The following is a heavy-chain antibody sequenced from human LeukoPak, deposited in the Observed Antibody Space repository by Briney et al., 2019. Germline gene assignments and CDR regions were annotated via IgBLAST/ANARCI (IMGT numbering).Heavy chain of an antibody. V-gene: IGHV3-23*01. J-gene: IGHJ3*02. D-gene: IGHD3-22*01. CDR2: ISGSGGST. Sequence: GGSLRLSCVASGFTFSSYAMSWVRQAPGKGLEWVSGISGSGGSTYYADSVKGRFTISRDNSKNTLYLQMNSLRSDDTAVYYCARERHLGSSGYPSTAYAFDIWGQGTMVTVSS. CDR1: GFTFSSYA. CDR3: ARERHLGSSGYPSTAYAFDI.